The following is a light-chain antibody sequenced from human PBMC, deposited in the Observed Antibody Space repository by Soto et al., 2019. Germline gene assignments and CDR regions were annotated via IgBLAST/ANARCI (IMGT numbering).Light chain of an antibody. J-gene: IGKJ4*01. CDR3: QQYGNSPLT. CDR2: GAS. Sequence: EIVLTQSPCTLSLSPGEGATLSCRASQSVSSSYLAWYQQKPGQAPRLLIYGASSRATGIPDRFSGSGSGTDFTLTISRLEPEDFAVYYCQQYGNSPLTFGGGTKVEIK. V-gene: IGKV3-20*01. CDR1: QSVSSSY.